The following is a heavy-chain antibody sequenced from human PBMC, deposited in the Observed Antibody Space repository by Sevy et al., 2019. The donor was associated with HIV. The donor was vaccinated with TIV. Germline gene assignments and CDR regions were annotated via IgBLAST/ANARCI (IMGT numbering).Heavy chain of an antibody. CDR3: ARSNWVTATNGFSKSYYFDY. D-gene: IGHD7-27*01. CDR1: GDSFSSYF. J-gene: IGHJ4*02. CDR2: INTSGST. V-gene: IGHV4-4*07. Sequence: SETLSLTCTVSGDSFSSYFWAWIRQPAGKGLEWIGRINTSGSTNYNPSPKSRVTMSVDTSKSQFSLKVTSLTAADTAMYFCARSNWVTATNGFSKSYYFDYWGQGSLVTVSS.